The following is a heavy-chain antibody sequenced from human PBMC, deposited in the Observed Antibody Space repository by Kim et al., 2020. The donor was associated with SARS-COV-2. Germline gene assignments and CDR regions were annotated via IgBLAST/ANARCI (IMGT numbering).Heavy chain of an antibody. Sequence: GGSLRLSCAASGFTFSSYSMNWVRQAPGKGLEWVSYISSSSSTIYYADSVKGRFTISRDNAKNSLYLQMNSLRDEDTAVYYCASYCSSTSCYYFDYWGQGTLDTVSS. J-gene: IGHJ4*02. CDR2: ISSSSSTI. D-gene: IGHD2-2*01. CDR3: ASYCSSTSCYYFDY. CDR1: GFTFSSYS. V-gene: IGHV3-48*02.